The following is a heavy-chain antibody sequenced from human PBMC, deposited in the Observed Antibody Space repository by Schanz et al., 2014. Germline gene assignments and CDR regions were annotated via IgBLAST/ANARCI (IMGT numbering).Heavy chain of an antibody. CDR3: ARDGDFDY. J-gene: IGHJ4*02. V-gene: IGHV3-33*08. Sequence: VQLVESGGGLVQPGGSLRLSCAASGFTFSTYWMHWVRQAPGKGLEWVANIGYDGSEKYYVDSVKGRFTISRDNSKDTLYLQMSGLTPEDTAVYYCARDGDFDYWGQGTLVTVSS. CDR2: IGYDGSEK. CDR1: GFTFSTYW.